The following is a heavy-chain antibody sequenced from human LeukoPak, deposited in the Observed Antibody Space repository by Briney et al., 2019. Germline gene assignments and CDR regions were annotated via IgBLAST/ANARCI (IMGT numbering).Heavy chain of an antibody. CDR2: IYSGGST. CDR3: AKDLPYRPADY. V-gene: IGHV3-53*01. J-gene: IGHJ4*02. D-gene: IGHD6-6*01. Sequence: PGGSLRLSCAASGFTVSNNYMSWVRQAPGKGLEWVSVIYSGGSTYYADSVKGRFTISRDNSKNTLYLQMNSLRAEDTAVYYCAKDLPYRPADYWGQGTLVTVSS. CDR1: GFTVSNNY.